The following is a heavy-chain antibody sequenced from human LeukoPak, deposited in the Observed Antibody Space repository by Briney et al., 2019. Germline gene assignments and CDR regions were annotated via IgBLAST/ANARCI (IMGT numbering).Heavy chain of an antibody. CDR3: AKGMIGKAEGGRHIFDY. CDR2: IQSDGSRQ. J-gene: IGHJ4*02. Sequence: GGSLRLSCAASGFSFSKFGFHWVRQAPGKGLERLASIQSDGSRQYYADSVKSRFVISRDNSENTFYLQMDRLGVADTATYFCAKGMIGKAEGGRHIFDYWGQGTLVTVSS. V-gene: IGHV3-30*02. D-gene: IGHD3-22*01. CDR1: GFSFSKFG.